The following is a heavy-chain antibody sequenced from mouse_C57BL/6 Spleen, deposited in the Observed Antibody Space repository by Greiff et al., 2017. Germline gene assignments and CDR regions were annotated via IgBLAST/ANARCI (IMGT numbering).Heavy chain of an antibody. CDR3: ASNYFDY. Sequence: VQLQQPGAELVRPGTSVKLSCKASGYTFTSYWMHWVKQRPGQGLEWIGVIDPSDSYTNYNQKLKGKATLTVDTSSSTAYMQLSSLTSEDSAVYYCASNYFDYWGQGTTLTVSS. CDR2: IDPSDSYT. J-gene: IGHJ2*01. V-gene: IGHV1-59*01. CDR1: GYTFTSYW.